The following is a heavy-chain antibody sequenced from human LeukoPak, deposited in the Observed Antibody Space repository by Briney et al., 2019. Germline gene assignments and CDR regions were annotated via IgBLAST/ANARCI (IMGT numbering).Heavy chain of an antibody. V-gene: IGHV6-1*01. D-gene: IGHD2-15*01. J-gene: IGHJ4*02. Sequence: SQTLSLTFAISGDSVSNNNAAWNWIRQSPSRGLEWLGRTFYRSKWYYDYAVSVKSRITINSDTSKNQFSLQLTYVTPEDTAVYYCAREGRRISGGTLSLDYWGQGTLVTVSS. CDR2: TFYRSKWYY. CDR1: GDSVSNNNAA. CDR3: AREGRRISGGTLSLDY.